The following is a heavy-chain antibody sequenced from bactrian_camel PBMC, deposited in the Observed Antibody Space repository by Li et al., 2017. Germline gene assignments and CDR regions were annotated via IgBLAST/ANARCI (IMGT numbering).Heavy chain of an antibody. CDR3: AAYPSVDGNENI. J-gene: IGHJ4*01. V-gene: IGHV3S30*01. CDR2: ISARAVTT. CDR1: GFTFSLWT. Sequence: QLVESGGGSVQAGGSLRLSCAASGFTFSLWTMSWVRQAPGKGLEWISSISARAVTTNYADSVKGRFTISQDKATNTLYLQMNDLKAEDTAMYYCAAYPSVDGNENIWGQGTQVTVS. D-gene: IGHD2*01.